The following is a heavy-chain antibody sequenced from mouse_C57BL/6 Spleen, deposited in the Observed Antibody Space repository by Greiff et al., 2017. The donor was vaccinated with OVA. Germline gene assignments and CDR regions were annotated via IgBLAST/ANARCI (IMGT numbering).Heavy chain of an antibody. V-gene: IGHV14-2*01. CDR2: IDPEDGET. Sequence: EVQLQQSGAELVKPGASVKLSCTASGFNIKDYYMHWVKQRTEQGLEWIGRIDPEDGETKYAPKFQGKATITADTSSNTAYLQLSSLTSEDTAVYYCARTRVFITTVVAEYYFDYWGQGTTLTVSS. J-gene: IGHJ2*01. CDR1: GFNIKDYY. CDR3: ARTRVFITTVVAEYYFDY. D-gene: IGHD1-1*01.